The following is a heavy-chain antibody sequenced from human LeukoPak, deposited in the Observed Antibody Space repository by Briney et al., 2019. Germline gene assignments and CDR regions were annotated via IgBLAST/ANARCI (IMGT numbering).Heavy chain of an antibody. D-gene: IGHD5-18*01. CDR3: ARGPIHLWLYYGMYV. CDR1: GFTFGDHA. Sequence: GSLRLSCTTSGFTFGDHAMCWVRQAPGKGLEWVGFIRSEAYGVTTEYAASVKGRFTISRDDSRGIAYLQMNSLKTEDTALYYCARGPIHLWLYYGMYVWGQGTTVTVSS. CDR2: IRSEAYGVTT. J-gene: IGHJ6*02. V-gene: IGHV3-49*04.